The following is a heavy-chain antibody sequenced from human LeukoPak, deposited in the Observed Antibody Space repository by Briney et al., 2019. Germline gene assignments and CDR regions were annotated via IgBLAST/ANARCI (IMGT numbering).Heavy chain of an antibody. CDR2: ISGSGGST. Sequence: PGGSLRLSCAASGFTFSSFSMNWVRQAPGKGLEWVSAISGSGGSTYYADSVKGRFTISRDNSKNTLYLQMNSLRAEDTAVYYCAKEGWDIVVVPAAFDYWGQGTLVTVSS. D-gene: IGHD2-2*01. V-gene: IGHV3-23*01. CDR3: AKEGWDIVVVPAAFDY. CDR1: GFTFSSFS. J-gene: IGHJ4*02.